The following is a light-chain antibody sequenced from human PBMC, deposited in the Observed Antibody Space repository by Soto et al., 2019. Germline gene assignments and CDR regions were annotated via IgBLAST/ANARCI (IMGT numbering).Light chain of an antibody. V-gene: IGKV3-15*01. CDR2: DAS. Sequence: EMAKTHAPATLCISPGARATLSCRASQSVSSKLAWYQQKPGQAPRLLIYDASTRATGIPARFSASGTRTDFTLTISDVQPEDFAVYYCHQRQSWPRTFGQGTKVDI. CDR3: HQRQSWPRT. CDR1: QSVSSK. J-gene: IGKJ1*01.